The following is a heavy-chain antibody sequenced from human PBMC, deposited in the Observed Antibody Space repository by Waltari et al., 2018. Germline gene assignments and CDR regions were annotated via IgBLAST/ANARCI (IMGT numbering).Heavy chain of an antibody. V-gene: IGHV3-49*03. Sequence: EVQLVESGGGLVQPGRSLRLSCTASGFTFGDYAMGWFRQAPGKGLEWVGFIRSKAYGGTTEYAASVKGRFTISRDDSKSIAYLQMNSLKTEDTAVYYCTNATPRGLSDYWGQGTLVTVSS. CDR3: TNATPRGLSDY. CDR2: IRSKAYGGTT. CDR1: GFTFGDYA. D-gene: IGHD3-10*01. J-gene: IGHJ4*02.